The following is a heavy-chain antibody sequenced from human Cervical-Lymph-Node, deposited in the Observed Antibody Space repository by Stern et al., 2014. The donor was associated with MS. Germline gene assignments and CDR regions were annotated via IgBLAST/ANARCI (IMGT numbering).Heavy chain of an antibody. V-gene: IGHV1-46*01. Sequence: QDQLVQSGAEVKKPGASVKVSCKASGYTFTGYYMHWVRQAPGQGLEWMGMSTRGVHGTTYAQKFQGRVTITRDTSTSTVYMELSSLRSDDTAVYYCARGPNFWSGYQDYWGQGTLVTVSS. CDR2: STRGVHGT. D-gene: IGHD3-3*01. CDR1: GYTFTGYY. CDR3: ARGPNFWSGYQDY. J-gene: IGHJ4*02.